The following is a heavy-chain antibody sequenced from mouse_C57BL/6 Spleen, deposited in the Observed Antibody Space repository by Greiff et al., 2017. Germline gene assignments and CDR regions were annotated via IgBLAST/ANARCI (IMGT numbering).Heavy chain of an antibody. CDR3: ARDTIYYDYDGGRYFDV. Sequence: QVQLQQPGAELVRPGSSVQLSCKASGYTFTSYWMHWVKQRPIQGLEWIGNIDPSDSETHYNQKFKDKATLTVDKSSSTAYMQLSSLTSEDSAVYYCARDTIYYDYDGGRYFDVWGTGATGTVSS. J-gene: IGHJ1*03. V-gene: IGHV1-52*01. D-gene: IGHD2-4*01. CDR1: GYTFTSYW. CDR2: IDPSDSET.